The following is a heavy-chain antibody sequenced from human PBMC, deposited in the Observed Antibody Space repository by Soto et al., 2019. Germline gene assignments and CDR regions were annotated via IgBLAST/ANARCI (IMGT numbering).Heavy chain of an antibody. D-gene: IGHD5-18*01. CDR1: QFTVSTKY. CDR3: ATGVYSYGPDAFDL. J-gene: IGHJ3*01. Sequence: GGSLRLSCVASQFTVSTKYMSWVRQAPGKGLEWVSVIYSGGSTYYADSVKGRFTISRDISKNTVYLQMNSPRADDTAVYYCATGVYSYGPDAFDLWGQGTMVTVSS. CDR2: IYSGGST. V-gene: IGHV3-53*01.